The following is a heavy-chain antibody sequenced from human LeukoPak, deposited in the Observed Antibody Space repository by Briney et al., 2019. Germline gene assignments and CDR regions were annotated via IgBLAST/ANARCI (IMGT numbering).Heavy chain of an antibody. Sequence: SQTLSLTCAVSGGSISSGGYSWSWIRQPPGKGLEWIGYIYHSGSTYYNPSLKSRVTISVDRSKNQFSLKLSSVTAADTAVYYCARGGLKGYSSSWYAADYWGQGTLVTVSS. D-gene: IGHD6-13*01. V-gene: IGHV4-30-2*01. CDR2: IYHSGST. CDR3: ARGGLKGYSSSWYAADY. J-gene: IGHJ4*02. CDR1: GGSISSGGYS.